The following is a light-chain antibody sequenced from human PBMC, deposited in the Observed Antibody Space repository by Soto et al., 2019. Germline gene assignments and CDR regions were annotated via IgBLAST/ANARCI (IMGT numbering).Light chain of an antibody. CDR3: QQYGNSLPWT. CDR2: GAS. V-gene: IGKV3-20*01. CDR1: QIVSNNY. J-gene: IGKJ1*01. Sequence: EIVLTQSPGTLSLSPGEGATLSCRASQIVSNNYLAWYQQKPGQAPRLLVYGASRRATGIPDRFSGSGSGTDFTLTISRLEPEDFAVYYCQQYGNSLPWTFGQGTKVEIK.